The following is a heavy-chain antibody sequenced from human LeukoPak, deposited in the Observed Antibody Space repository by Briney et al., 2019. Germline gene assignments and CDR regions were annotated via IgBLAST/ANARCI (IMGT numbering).Heavy chain of an antibody. Sequence: GGSLRLSCAASGFTFSNYTMNWVRQAPGKGLEWVAVISYDGSNKYYADSVKGRFTISRDNSKNSLYLQMDSLRVEDTAVYYCARDYSSSSGLDYWGQGSLVTVSA. J-gene: IGHJ4*02. CDR3: ARDYSSSSGLDY. CDR2: ISYDGSNK. CDR1: GFTFSNYT. V-gene: IGHV3-30*03. D-gene: IGHD6-6*01.